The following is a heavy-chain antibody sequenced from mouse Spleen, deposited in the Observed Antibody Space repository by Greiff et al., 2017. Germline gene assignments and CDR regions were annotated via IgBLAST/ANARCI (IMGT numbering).Heavy chain of an antibody. CDR3: ARGSGYYYGSSYGWFAY. Sequence: QVQLQQSGAELARPGASVKMSCKASGYTFTSYTMHWVKQRPGQGLEWIGYINPSSGYTKYNQKFKDKATLTADKSSSTAYMQLSSLTSEDSAVYYCARGSGYYYGSSYGWFAYWGQGTLVTVSA. V-gene: IGHV1-4*01. D-gene: IGHD1-1*01. CDR2: INPSSGYT. J-gene: IGHJ3*01. CDR1: GYTFTSYT.